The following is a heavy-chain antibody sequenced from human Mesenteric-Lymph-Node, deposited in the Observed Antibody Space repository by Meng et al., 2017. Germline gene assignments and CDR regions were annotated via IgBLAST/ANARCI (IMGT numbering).Heavy chain of an antibody. V-gene: IGHV1-18*01. CDR2: ISAYNGNT. J-gene: IGHJ4*02. CDR1: GHTFTNDG. D-gene: IGHD3-22*01. CDR3: ARVSDDYDRTGYYNFDY. Sequence: QVRLVQSGAEVKKPGASMKVSCKASGHTFTNDGISWVRQAPGQGLEWMGWISAYNGNTNYAQKLQGRVTMTTDTSMSTAYMELRSLRSDDTAVYYCARVSDDYDRTGYYNFDYWGQGTLVTVSS.